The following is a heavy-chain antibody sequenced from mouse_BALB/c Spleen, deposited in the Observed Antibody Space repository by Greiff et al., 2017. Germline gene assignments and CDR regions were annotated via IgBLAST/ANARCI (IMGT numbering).Heavy chain of an antibody. V-gene: IGHV14-4*02. J-gene: IGHJ3*01. CDR3: NAGYYGNYVRAY. Sequence: VHVKQSGAELVRSGASVKLSCTASGFNIKDYYMHWVKQRPEQGLEWIGWIDPENGDTEYAPKFQGKATMTADTSSNTAYLQLSSLTSEDTAVYYCNAGYYGNYVRAYWGQGTLVTVSA. CDR1: GFNIKDYY. D-gene: IGHD2-1*01. CDR2: IDPENGDT.